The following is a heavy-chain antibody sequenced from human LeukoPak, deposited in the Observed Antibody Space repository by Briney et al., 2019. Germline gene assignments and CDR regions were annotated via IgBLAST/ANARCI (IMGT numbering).Heavy chain of an antibody. J-gene: IGHJ4*02. CDR3: VRGQWLTSAYFDF. V-gene: IGHV4-39*07. CDR1: GDSLSSGSYY. Sequence: PPETLSLTCTVSGDSLSSGSYYWGWIRQSPGKGLEWIGSGHFAGSTYYNTSLKSRLTISLDMSKNQFSLRLTSVTAADTAVYYCVRGQWLTSAYFDFWDQGTVVTVSS. D-gene: IGHD6-19*01. CDR2: GHFAGST.